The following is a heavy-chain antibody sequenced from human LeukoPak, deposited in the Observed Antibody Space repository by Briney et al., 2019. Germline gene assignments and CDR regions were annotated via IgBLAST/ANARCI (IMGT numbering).Heavy chain of an antibody. D-gene: IGHD1-1*01. CDR1: GYTFSGYY. V-gene: IGHV1-2*02. Sequence: ASVKVSCKASGYTFSGYYIHWVRQAPGQSLEWMGWVTPNTGGTIYAPKFQGRVTMTRDTSITTAYVELTRLTSDDTAVYYCARDQITSPNWELDYWGQGTLVTVSS. CDR2: VTPNTGGT. CDR3: ARDQITSPNWELDY. J-gene: IGHJ4*02.